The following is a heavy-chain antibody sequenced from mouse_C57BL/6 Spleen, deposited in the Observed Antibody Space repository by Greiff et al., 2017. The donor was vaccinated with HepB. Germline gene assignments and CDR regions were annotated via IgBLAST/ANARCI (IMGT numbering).Heavy chain of an antibody. CDR1: GYTFTSYG. CDR3: AREGGSSGYPAWFAY. D-gene: IGHD3-2*02. V-gene: IGHV1-81*01. Sequence: VQGVESGAELARPGASVKLSCKASGYTFTSYGISWVKQRTGQGLEWIGEIYPRSGNTYYNEKFKGKATLTADKSSSTAYMELRSLTSEDSAVYFCAREGGSSGYPAWFAYWGQGTLVTVSA. CDR2: IYPRSGNT. J-gene: IGHJ3*01.